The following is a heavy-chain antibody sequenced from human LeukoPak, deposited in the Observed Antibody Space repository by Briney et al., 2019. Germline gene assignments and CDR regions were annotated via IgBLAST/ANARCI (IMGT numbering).Heavy chain of an antibody. J-gene: IGHJ6*03. D-gene: IGHD4-23*01. CDR2: IYHSGST. Sequence: PSETLTLTCTVSGYSISSDYYWGWIRQPPGKGLEWIGTIYHSGSTYYNPSLKSRVTISVDTSKNQFSLKLSSVTAADTAVYYCASGPVAGYYYYYMDVWGKGATVTVSS. CDR1: GYSISSDYY. V-gene: IGHV4-38-2*02. CDR3: ASGPVAGYYYYYMDV.